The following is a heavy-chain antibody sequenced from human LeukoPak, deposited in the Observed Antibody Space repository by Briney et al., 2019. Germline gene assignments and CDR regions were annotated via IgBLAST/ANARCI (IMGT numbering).Heavy chain of an antibody. Sequence: PGGALRLSCAASGFTFSDYDMNWVRQAPGKGGEGISAITCRSSHTYYGDSVKGRFSISRDNAKNLLYLQMNGLGAEDTAVYYCGRAFPPLRTSSAGDLWGQGTLVTVSS. D-gene: IGHD3-16*01. CDR2: ITCRSSHT. CDR1: GFTFSDYD. J-gene: IGHJ4*02. V-gene: IGHV3-21*06. CDR3: GRAFPPLRTSSAGDL.